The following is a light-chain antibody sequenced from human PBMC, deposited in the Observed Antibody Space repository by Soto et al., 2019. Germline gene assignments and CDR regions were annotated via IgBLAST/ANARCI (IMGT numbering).Light chain of an antibody. Sequence: DIQMTQSPSTLSASVGDRVTITCRASQSISSWLAWYQQRPGKAPKLLIFKASTLESGVPSRFSGSGSGTEFTLTISSLQPDDIASYYCQQSNSYPYTFGQGTKLEIK. CDR2: KAS. J-gene: IGKJ2*01. CDR3: QQSNSYPYT. V-gene: IGKV1-5*03. CDR1: QSISSW.